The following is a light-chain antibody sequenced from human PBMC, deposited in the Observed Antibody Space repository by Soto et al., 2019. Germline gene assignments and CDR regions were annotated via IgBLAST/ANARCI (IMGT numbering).Light chain of an antibody. V-gene: IGKV1-16*02. CDR1: QDISNY. CDR2: AAS. J-gene: IGKJ5*01. Sequence: DLQMTQSPSSLSASVSDRVSITCRARQDISNYLAWFQQKPGKAPKSLIYAASCLQRGVPSKFRGSGSGTDFTLTISSLQPEDLAPYDCQRCFGQGTRLEIK. CDR3: QRC.